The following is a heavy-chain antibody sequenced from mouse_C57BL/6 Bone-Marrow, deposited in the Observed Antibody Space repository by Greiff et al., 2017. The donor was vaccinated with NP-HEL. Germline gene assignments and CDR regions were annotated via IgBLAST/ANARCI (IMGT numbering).Heavy chain of an antibody. Sequence: VQLQQSGPELVKPWASVKISCKASGYSFTGYYMNWVKQSPEKSLEWIGEINPSTGGTTYNQKFKAKATLTVDKSSSTAYMQLKSLTSEDSAVYYCARGDYYYAMDYWGQGTSVTVSS. CDR2: INPSTGGT. V-gene: IGHV1-42*01. J-gene: IGHJ4*01. CDR3: ARGDYYYAMDY. CDR1: GYSFTGYY.